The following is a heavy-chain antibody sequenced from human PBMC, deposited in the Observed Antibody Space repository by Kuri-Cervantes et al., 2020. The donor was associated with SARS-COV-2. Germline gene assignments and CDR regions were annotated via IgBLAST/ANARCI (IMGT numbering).Heavy chain of an antibody. CDR1: GFTFSSYA. D-gene: IGHD5-24*01. CDR3: ARGWDAFDI. V-gene: IGHV3-30-3*01. CDR2: ISYDGSNK. J-gene: IGHJ3*02. Sequence: LSLTCAASGFTFSSYAMHWVRQAPGKGLEWVAVISYDGSNKYYADSVKGRFTISRDNSKNTLYLQMNSLRAEDTAVYYCARGWDAFDIWGQGTMVTVSS.